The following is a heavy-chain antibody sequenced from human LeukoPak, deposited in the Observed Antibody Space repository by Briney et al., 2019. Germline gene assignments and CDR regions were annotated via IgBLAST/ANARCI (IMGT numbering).Heavy chain of an antibody. D-gene: IGHD3-22*01. CDR1: GYSFTSYW. CDR3: ARVALDTYYYDSSGYDAFDI. CDR2: IYPGDSDT. Sequence: GESLKISCKGSGYSFTSYWIGWVRQMPGKGLEWMGIIYPGDSDTRYSPSFQGQVTISADKSISTAYQQWSSLKASDTAMYYCARVALDTYYYDSSGYDAFDIWGQGTMVTVSS. V-gene: IGHV5-51*01. J-gene: IGHJ3*02.